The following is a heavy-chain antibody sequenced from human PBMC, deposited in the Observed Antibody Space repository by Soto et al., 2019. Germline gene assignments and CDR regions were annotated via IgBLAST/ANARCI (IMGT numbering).Heavy chain of an antibody. CDR3: ARVREPHLDHYGLDV. CDR2: INPDNGGT. CDR1: GYTFTDYY. J-gene: IGHJ6*02. D-gene: IGHD1-1*01. Sequence: QVQLVQSGAEVKKPGASVKVSCKTSGYTFTDYYVHWVRQAPGHGLEWMGWINPDNGGTNYAQKFQGRVTITADKSTTTVHLELSSLRSDDTAVYFCARVREPHLDHYGLDVWGQGTTVTVS. V-gene: IGHV1-2*02.